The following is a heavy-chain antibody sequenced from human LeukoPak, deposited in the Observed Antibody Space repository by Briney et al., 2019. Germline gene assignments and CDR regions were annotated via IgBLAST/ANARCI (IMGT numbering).Heavy chain of an antibody. CDR3: AKDFNYGSGSYYDY. CDR2: ISSSSSYI. J-gene: IGHJ4*02. Sequence: GGSLRLSCAASGFTFSSYRMNWVRQAPGKGLEWVSFISSSSSYIYYTDSVKGRFTISRDNSKNTLYLQMNSLRAEDTAVYYCAKDFNYGSGSYYDYWGQGTLVTVSS. V-gene: IGHV3-21*01. CDR1: GFTFSSYR. D-gene: IGHD3-10*01.